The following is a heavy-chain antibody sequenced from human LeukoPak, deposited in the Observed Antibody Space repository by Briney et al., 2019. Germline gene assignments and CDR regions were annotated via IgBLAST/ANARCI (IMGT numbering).Heavy chain of an antibody. Sequence: PGGSLRLSCAASGFTFSSYSMNWVRQAPGKGLEWVSSISSSSSYIYYADSVKGRFTISRDNAKNSLYLQMNSLRAEDTAVYYCARGGYSYGLALWYWGPGTLVTVSS. J-gene: IGHJ4*02. D-gene: IGHD5-18*01. CDR3: ARGGYSYGLALWY. CDR1: GFTFSSYS. V-gene: IGHV3-21*01. CDR2: ISSSSSYI.